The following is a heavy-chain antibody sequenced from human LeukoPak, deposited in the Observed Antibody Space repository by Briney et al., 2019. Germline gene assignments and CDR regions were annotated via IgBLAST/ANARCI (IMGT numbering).Heavy chain of an antibody. J-gene: IGHJ6*04. V-gene: IGHV3-30*12. CDR1: GFTFSSHD. Sequence: GGSLRLSCAASGFTFSSHDMHWVRQAPGKGLEWVAIISYDGGKKDYADSVKGRFTISRDNAKNSLYLQMNSLRAEDTAVYYCAELGITMIGGVWGKGTTVTISS. CDR3: AELGITMIGGV. D-gene: IGHD3-10*02. CDR2: ISYDGGKK.